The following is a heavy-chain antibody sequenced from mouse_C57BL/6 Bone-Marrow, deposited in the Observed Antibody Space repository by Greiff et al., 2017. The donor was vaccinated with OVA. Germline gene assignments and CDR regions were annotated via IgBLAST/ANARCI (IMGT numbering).Heavy chain of an antibody. J-gene: IGHJ3*01. CDR3: ARWDWTRGFAY. CDR2: INPGSGGT. Sequence: VQLQQSGAELVRPGTSVKVSCKASGYAFTNYLIEWVKQRPGQGLEWIGVINPGSGGTNYNEKFKGKATLTADKSSSTAYMQRSSLTSEDSAVYFCARWDWTRGFAYWGQGTLVTVSA. V-gene: IGHV1-54*01. CDR1: GYAFTNYL. D-gene: IGHD4-1*01.